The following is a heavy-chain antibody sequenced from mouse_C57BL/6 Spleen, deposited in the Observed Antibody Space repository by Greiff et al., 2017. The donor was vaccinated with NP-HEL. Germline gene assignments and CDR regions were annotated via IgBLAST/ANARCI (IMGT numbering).Heavy chain of an antibody. D-gene: IGHD1-1*01. CDR1: GFTFSDAW. CDR2: IRNKANNHAT. CDR3: TRNYGSSYPFDY. V-gene: IGHV6-6*01. J-gene: IGHJ2*01. Sequence: EVQLVESGGGLVQPGGSMKLSCAASGFTFSDAWMDWVRQSPEKGLEWVAEIRNKANNHATYYAESVKGRFTISRDDSKSSVYLQMNSLRAEDTGIYYCTRNYGSSYPFDYWGQGTTLTVSS.